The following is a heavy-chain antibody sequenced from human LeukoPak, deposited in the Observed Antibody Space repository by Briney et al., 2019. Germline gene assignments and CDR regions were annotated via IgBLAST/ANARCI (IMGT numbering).Heavy chain of an antibody. CDR2: IIPILGIA. CDR1: GGTFSSYA. D-gene: IGHD1-26*01. V-gene: IGHV1-69*04. CDR3: ARDPGHFSGSWLDY. Sequence: SVTVSCKASGGTFSSYAISWVRQAPGQGLEWKGRIIPILGIANYAQKFQGRVTITADKSTSTAYMELSSLRSEDTAVYYCARDPGHFSGSWLDYWGQGTLVTVSS. J-gene: IGHJ4*02.